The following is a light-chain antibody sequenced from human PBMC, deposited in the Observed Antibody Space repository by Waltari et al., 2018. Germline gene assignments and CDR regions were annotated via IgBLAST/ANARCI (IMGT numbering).Light chain of an antibody. Sequence: QSALTQPASVSGSPGQSITISCTGTSSDVGRYNLVSWYQHPPGKAPKLMLYEVTKRPSGVSNRFSGSKSGNTASLTIAGLQAEDEADYYCCSYAGSSILIFGGGTKLTVL. CDR2: EVT. V-gene: IGLV2-23*02. CDR1: SSDVGRYNL. CDR3: CSYAGSSILI. J-gene: IGLJ2*01.